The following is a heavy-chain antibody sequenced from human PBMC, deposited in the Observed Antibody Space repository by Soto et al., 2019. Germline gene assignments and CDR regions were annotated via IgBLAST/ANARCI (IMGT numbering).Heavy chain of an antibody. CDR2: ISYDGSNK. J-gene: IGHJ3*02. CDR3: ARDSMVRRVIIYDAFDI. CDR1: GFTFSSYA. Sequence: PGGSLRLSCAASGFTFSSYAMHWDRQAPGKGLEWVAVISYDGSNKYYADSVKGRFTISRDNSKNTLYLQMNSLRAEDTAVYYCARDSMVRRVIIYDAFDIWGQGTMVTVSS. V-gene: IGHV3-30-3*01. D-gene: IGHD3-10*01.